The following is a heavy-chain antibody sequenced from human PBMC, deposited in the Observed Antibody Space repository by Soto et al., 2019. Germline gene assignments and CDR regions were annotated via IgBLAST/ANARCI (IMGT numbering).Heavy chain of an antibody. CDR1: GYTFTSHT. D-gene: IGHD3-3*01. Sequence: QVQLVQSGAEVKEPGASVKVSCKASGYTFTSHTLHWARQAPGQGLEWMGWIIVSNGSPRYAPQFQGRVTFGRDTSATTAYMELSSLTSEDTAIYCCAREPEDGVPGDYWGQGTRVVVSS. CDR3: AREPEDGVPGDY. V-gene: IGHV1-3*01. CDR2: IIVSNGSP. J-gene: IGHJ4*02.